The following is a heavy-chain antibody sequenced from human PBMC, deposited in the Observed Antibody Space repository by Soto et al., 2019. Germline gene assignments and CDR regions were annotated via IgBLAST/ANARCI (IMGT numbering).Heavy chain of an antibody. D-gene: IGHD3-3*01. CDR2: ISSSSSTI. V-gene: IGHV3-48*02. CDR1: GFTFSSYS. Sequence: GGSLRLSCAASGFTFSSYSMNWVRQAPGKGLEWVSYISSSSSTIYYADSVKGRFTISRDNAKNSLYLQMNSLRDEDTAVYYCARDGGVVFKNHTYYYYVRAVWGQGTTVTVSS. J-gene: IGHJ6*02. CDR3: ARDGGVVFKNHTYYYYVRAV.